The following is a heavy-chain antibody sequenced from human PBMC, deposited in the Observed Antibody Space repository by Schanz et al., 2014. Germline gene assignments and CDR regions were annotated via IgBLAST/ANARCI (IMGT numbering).Heavy chain of an antibody. V-gene: IGHV3-30-3*01. CDR3: AASSGWHPSTDY. CDR1: GFTFSSYS. CDR2: ITTAGTKM. Sequence: QVQLVESGGGVVQPGKSLRLSCAASGFTFSSYSMHWVRQAPGKGLEWVAAITTAGTKMYYADSVRGRFTISRDNAKSSLYLQMNSLRVEDTAVYYCAASSGWHPSTDYWGQGTLVTVSS. D-gene: IGHD6-19*01. J-gene: IGHJ4*02.